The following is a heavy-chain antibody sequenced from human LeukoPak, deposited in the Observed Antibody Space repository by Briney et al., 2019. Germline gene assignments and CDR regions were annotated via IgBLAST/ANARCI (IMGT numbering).Heavy chain of an antibody. J-gene: IGHJ4*02. CDR2: IYPGDSGT. V-gene: IGHV5-51*01. D-gene: IGHD6-13*01. Sequence: GESLKISCKNSGYIFSNYWIGWVRQMPGKGLEWMGIIYPGDSGTRYSPSFQGQVTISADKSISTAYLQWNSLKASDTAMYYCAASIGTAAGTLDYWGQGTLVTVSS. CDR1: GYIFSNYW. CDR3: AASIGTAAGTLDY.